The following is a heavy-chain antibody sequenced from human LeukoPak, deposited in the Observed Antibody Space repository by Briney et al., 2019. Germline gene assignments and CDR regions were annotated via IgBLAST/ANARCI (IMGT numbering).Heavy chain of an antibody. CDR3: AKGLSDPNLVLDS. CDR1: GFTFSNYA. CDR2: STASGGRT. D-gene: IGHD2-8*02. V-gene: IGHV3-23*01. J-gene: IGHJ4*02. Sequence: GGSLRLSCAASGFTFSNYAMTWVRQAPGKGLEWVSSSTASGGRTYYADSVKGCFTISRDNSKNTLYLQLNSLSAADTALYFCAKGLSDPNLVLDSWGQGTLVTVSS.